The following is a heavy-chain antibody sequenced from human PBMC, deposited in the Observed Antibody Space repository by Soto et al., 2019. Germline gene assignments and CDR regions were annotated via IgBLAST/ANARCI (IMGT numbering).Heavy chain of an antibody. CDR1: GFTFSSYS. V-gene: IGHV3-21*01. CDR2: ISSSSSYI. J-gene: IGHJ4*02. D-gene: IGHD3-22*01. CDR3: AREYYDSSGYYYRGAPLTFDY. Sequence: GGSLRLSCAASGFTFSSYSMNWVRQAPGKGLEWVSSISSSSSYIYYADSVKGRFTVSRDNAKNSLYLQMNSLRAEDTAVYYCAREYYDSSGYYYRGAPLTFDYWGQGTLVTVSS.